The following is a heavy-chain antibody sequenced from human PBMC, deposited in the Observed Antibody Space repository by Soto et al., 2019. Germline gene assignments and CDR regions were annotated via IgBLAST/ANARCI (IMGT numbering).Heavy chain of an antibody. Sequence: QVQLVQSGAEVKKPGSSVKVSCKASGGTFSSYGIAWVRQAPGQGLEWMGGIIPIFGTTNYAQKFQGRVTINADESTITAYMEVSSLRSEDTAVYYCARVLHSSGYYFAWYFNLWGRGTLVTVSS. CDR2: IIPIFGTT. J-gene: IGHJ2*01. CDR3: ARVLHSSGYYFAWYFNL. V-gene: IGHV1-69*12. CDR1: GGTFSSYG. D-gene: IGHD3-22*01.